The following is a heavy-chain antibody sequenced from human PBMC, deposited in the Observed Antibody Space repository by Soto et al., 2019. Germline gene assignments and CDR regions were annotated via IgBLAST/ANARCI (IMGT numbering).Heavy chain of an antibody. J-gene: IGHJ4*02. CDR2: INSDGSST. Sequence: EVQLVESGGGLVQPGGSLRLSCAASGFTFSSYWMHWVRQAPGKGLVWVSRINSDGSSTSYADSVKGRFTISRDNAKNTLYLQMNSLRAEDTAVYYCARDREGLLWFGEQLHGGQGTLVTVSS. CDR1: GFTFSSYW. CDR3: ARDREGLLWFGEQLH. D-gene: IGHD3-10*01. V-gene: IGHV3-74*01.